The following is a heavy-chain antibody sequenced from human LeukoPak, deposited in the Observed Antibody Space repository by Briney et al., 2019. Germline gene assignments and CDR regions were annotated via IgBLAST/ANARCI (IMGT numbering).Heavy chain of an antibody. Sequence: PGGSLRLSCAASGFTFSSFDMHWVRQPTGQGLEWVSTIGTAGDTYYPRSVEGRFTLSRDNAKNSLYLQMNSLTAGDTAVYYCARGPPRGKYYYMDVWGKGTTVTVSS. J-gene: IGHJ6*03. CDR1: GFTFSSFD. CDR3: ARGPPRGKYYYMDV. CDR2: IGTAGDT. V-gene: IGHV3-13*01. D-gene: IGHD1-1*01.